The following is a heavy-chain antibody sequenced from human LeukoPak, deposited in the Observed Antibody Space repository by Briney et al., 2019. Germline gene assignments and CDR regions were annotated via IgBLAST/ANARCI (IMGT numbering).Heavy chain of an antibody. CDR3: ARMQQWLPDY. V-gene: IGHV3-48*03. CDR1: GFTFSSYE. D-gene: IGHD6-19*01. Sequence: PGGSLRLSCAASGFTFSSYEMNWDRQAPGKGLEWVSYISSSGSTIYYADSVKGRFTISRVNAKNSLYLQMNSLRAEDTAVYYCARMQQWLPDYWGQGTLVTVSS. CDR2: ISSSGSTI. J-gene: IGHJ4*02.